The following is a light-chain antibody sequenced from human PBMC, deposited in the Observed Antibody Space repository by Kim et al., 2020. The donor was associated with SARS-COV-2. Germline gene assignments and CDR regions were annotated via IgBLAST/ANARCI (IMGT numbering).Light chain of an antibody. V-gene: IGKV3-11*01. CDR2: DVS. CDR3: QQRGNWPLT. Sequence: EIVLTQSPATLSLSPGERATLSCRASQSVDKYLAWYQQKPGQAPRLLISDVSNRATGIPGRFSGSGSGTEFTLTISSLEPEDFAVYYCQQRGNWPLTFGGGTKVDIK. J-gene: IGKJ4*01. CDR1: QSVDKY.